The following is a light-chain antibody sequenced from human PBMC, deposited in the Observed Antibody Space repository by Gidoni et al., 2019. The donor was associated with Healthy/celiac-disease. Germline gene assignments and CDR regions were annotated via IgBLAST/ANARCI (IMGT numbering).Light chain of an antibody. Sequence: DIVMTQSPDSLAVYLGERATINCKSSQSVLYSSNNKNYLAWYQQKPGQPPKLLIYWASTRESGVPDRFSGSGSGTDFTLTISSLQAEDVAVYYCQHYYSTPPVTFGQGTRLEIK. CDR2: WAS. V-gene: IGKV4-1*01. J-gene: IGKJ5*01. CDR1: QSVLYSSNNKNY. CDR3: QHYYSTPPVT.